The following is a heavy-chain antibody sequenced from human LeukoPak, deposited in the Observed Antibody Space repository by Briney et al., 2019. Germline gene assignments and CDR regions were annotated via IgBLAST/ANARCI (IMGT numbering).Heavy chain of an antibody. Sequence: ASVKVSCKASGYTFSAYGISWVRQAPGQGLEWMGIINPRGGSTNYAQKLQGRVTMTRDTSTSTVYMELSSLRSEDTAVYYCARDGPNYDFWTGYLPHDAFDVWGQGTRVTVSS. V-gene: IGHV1-46*04. CDR2: INPRGGST. J-gene: IGHJ3*01. CDR3: ARDGPNYDFWTGYLPHDAFDV. CDR1: GYTFSAYG. D-gene: IGHD3-3*01.